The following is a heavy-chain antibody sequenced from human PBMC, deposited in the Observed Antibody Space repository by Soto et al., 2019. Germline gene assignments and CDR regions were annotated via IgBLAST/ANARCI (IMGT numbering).Heavy chain of an antibody. CDR3: ARRSPGYSYPHNWFDP. V-gene: IGHV4-39*01. J-gene: IGHJ5*02. D-gene: IGHD5-18*01. Sequence: QLQLQESGPGLVKPSETLSLTCTVSGDSITSNSYYWGWIRQPPGKGLEWIGSIYYDGNTYYNPSLKSRVTISVDPSMSQFSLKLSSMTAADTAMYYCARRSPGYSYPHNWFDPWGQGTLVTVSS. CDR2: IYYDGNT. CDR1: GDSITSNSYY.